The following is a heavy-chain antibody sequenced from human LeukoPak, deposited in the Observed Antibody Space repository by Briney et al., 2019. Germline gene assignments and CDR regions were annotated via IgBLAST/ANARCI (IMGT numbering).Heavy chain of an antibody. J-gene: IGHJ4*02. CDR2: ITGSGGST. V-gene: IGHV3-23*01. CDR1: GFTFSSYA. D-gene: IGHD3-10*01. Sequence: GGSLRLSCAASGFTFSSYAMSWVRQASGKGLEWVSAITGSGGSTYYADSVKGRFTISRDNSKNTLYLQMNSLRAEDTAVYYCAESGGSGFDSWGQGTLVTVSS. CDR3: AESGGSGFDS.